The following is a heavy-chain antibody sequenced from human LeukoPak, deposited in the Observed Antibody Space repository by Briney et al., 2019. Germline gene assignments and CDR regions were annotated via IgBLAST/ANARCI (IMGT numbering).Heavy chain of an antibody. CDR3: ARQRTSAFDI. Sequence: PSETLSLTCTVSGGSISSYYWSWIRQPPGKGLEWIGYIYTSGSTNYNPSLKSRVTISVDTSKNQFSLKLSSVTAADTAVYYCARQRTSAFDIWGQGTVVTVSS. CDR1: GGSISSYY. J-gene: IGHJ3*02. CDR2: IYTSGST. D-gene: IGHD2-2*01. V-gene: IGHV4-4*09.